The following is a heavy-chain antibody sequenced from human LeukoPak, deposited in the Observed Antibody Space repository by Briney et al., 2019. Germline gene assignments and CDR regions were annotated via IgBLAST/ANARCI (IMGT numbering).Heavy chain of an antibody. V-gene: IGHV3-30*09. J-gene: IGHJ4*02. Sequence: PGSSLRLSCAASGFTFSSYTFYWFRQATGKGLEWVASVSVEGIGRYFPGSVEGRFAISRDDSTKSVFLQMSNLRPEDTAVHFCATVTKVDFSYWGQGTLVTVSS. CDR2: VSVEGIGR. CDR1: GFTFSSYT. D-gene: IGHD4-11*01. CDR3: ATVTKVDFSY.